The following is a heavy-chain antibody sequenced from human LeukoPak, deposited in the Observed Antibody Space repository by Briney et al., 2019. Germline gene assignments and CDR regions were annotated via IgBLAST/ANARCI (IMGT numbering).Heavy chain of an antibody. CDR1: GGSVSSGSYY. V-gene: IGHV4-61*01. Sequence: SETLSLTCTVSGGSVSSGSYYWSWIRQPPGKGLEWIGYIYYSGSTNYNPSLKSRVTISVDTSKNQFSLKLSSVTAADTAVYYCARVDFWSGSPTGINAFDIWGQGTMVTVSS. CDR2: IYYSGST. J-gene: IGHJ3*02. D-gene: IGHD3-3*01. CDR3: ARVDFWSGSPTGINAFDI.